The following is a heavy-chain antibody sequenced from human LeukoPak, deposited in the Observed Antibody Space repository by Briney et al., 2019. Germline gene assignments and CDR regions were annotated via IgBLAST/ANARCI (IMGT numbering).Heavy chain of an antibody. CDR3: ARLPQQLDAFDI. CDR2: INHSGST. V-gene: IGHV4-34*01. J-gene: IGHJ3*02. Sequence: SETLSLTCAVYGGSFSGYYWSWIRQPPGKRLEWIGEINHSGSTNYNPSLKSRVTISVDTSKNQFSLKLSSVTAADTAVYYCARLPQQLDAFDIWGQGTMVTVSS. D-gene: IGHD6-13*01. CDR1: GGSFSGYY.